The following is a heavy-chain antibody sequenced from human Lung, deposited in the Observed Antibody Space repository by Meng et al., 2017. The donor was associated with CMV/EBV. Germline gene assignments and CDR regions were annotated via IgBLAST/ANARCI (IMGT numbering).Heavy chain of an antibody. V-gene: IGHV4-4*02. CDR3: ARDPYATGWAG. CDR1: GGSISISTW. CDR2: IYHSGGT. Sequence: VQEAGPGLVKPSGTLSLPCAVSGGSISISTWWSWVRQPPGKGLEWIGEIYHSGGTNYNPSLRGRVTISLDKSKNQFSLTLRSVTAADTAVYYCARDPYATGWAGWGQGTLVTVSS. J-gene: IGHJ4*02. D-gene: IGHD6-19*01.